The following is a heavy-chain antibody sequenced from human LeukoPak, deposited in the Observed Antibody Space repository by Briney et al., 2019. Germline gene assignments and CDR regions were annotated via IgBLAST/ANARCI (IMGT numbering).Heavy chain of an antibody. CDR1: GYTFIGYY. CDR2: INPNSGGT. CDR3: ARDSALKDIVVVPAAMANYYYYMDV. D-gene: IGHD2-2*01. J-gene: IGHJ6*03. V-gene: IGHV1-2*02. Sequence: ASVKVSCKASGYTFIGYYMHWVRQAPGQGLGWMGWINPNSGGTNYAQKFQGRVTMTRDTSISTAYMELSRLRSDDTAVYYCARDSALKDIVVVPAAMANYYYYMDVWGKGTTVTISS.